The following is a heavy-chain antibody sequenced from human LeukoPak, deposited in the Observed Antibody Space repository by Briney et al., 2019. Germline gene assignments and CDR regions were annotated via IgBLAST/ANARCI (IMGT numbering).Heavy chain of an antibody. CDR3: ARDNLDYSISGDWFDP. CDR1: GFTFSSYW. D-gene: IGHD4-11*01. V-gene: IGHV3-7*03. J-gene: IGHJ5*02. Sequence: GGSLRLSCAASGFTFSSYWMSWVRQAPGKGLEWVANIKQDGSEKYYVDSVKGRFTIPRDNAKNSLYLQMNSLSAEDTAVYYCARDNLDYSISGDWFDPWGQGTLVTVSS. CDR2: IKQDGSEK.